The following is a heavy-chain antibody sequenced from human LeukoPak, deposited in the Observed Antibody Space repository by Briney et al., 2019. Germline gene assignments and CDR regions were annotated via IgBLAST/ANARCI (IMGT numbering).Heavy chain of an antibody. CDR2: ISAYNGNT. CDR3: ARVGFGLVDAFDI. CDR1: GYTYTSYC. Sequence: ASVRLSCKASGYTYTSYCISWVRQAPGQGLEWMGWISAYNGNTNYAQKLQGRVTMTTDTSTSTAYMELSSLRSEDTAVYYCARVGFGLVDAFDIWGQGTMVTVSS. V-gene: IGHV1-18*01. D-gene: IGHD3-3*01. J-gene: IGHJ3*02.